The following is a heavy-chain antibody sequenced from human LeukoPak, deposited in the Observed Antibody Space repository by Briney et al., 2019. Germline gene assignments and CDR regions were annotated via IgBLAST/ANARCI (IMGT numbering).Heavy chain of an antibody. J-gene: IGHJ4*02. Sequence: GGSLRLSCAASGFTVSSNYMSWVRQAPGKGLEWVSVIYSGGSTYYADSVKGRFTISRDNSKNTLYLQMNSLRAEDTAVYYCPRWRLADTFDYWCQGTLVTVST. V-gene: IGHV3-66*01. CDR3: PRWRLADTFDY. CDR1: GFTVSSNY. CDR2: IYSGGST. D-gene: IGHD6-19*01.